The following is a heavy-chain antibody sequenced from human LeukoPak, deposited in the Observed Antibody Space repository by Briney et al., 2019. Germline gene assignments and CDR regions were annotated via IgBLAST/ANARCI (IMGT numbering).Heavy chain of an antibody. Sequence: GGSLRLSCAASGFTLSSYWMSWVRQAPGKGLEWVANIKQDGSEKYYVDSVKGRFTISRDNAKNSLYLQMNSLRAEDTAVYYCARALLDYWGQGTLVTVSS. CDR2: IKQDGSEK. V-gene: IGHV3-7*03. J-gene: IGHJ4*02. CDR1: GFTLSSYW. CDR3: ARALLDY.